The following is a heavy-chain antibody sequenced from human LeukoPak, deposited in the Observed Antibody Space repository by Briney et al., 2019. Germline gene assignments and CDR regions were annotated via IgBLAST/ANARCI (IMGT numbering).Heavy chain of an antibody. J-gene: IGHJ4*02. CDR1: GYTFTSHC. D-gene: IGHD3/OR15-3a*01. V-gene: IGHV5-51*01. CDR3: ARRTAYYGWDVDY. Sequence: GDSPKIPRGGSGYTFTSHCNVWVRQVPGEGPEWMGFIYPGESATRYSPPFQGQVTFSADNSISTAYLQWSSLKASDTAIYYCARRTAYYGWDVDYWGQGTLAIVSS. CDR2: IYPGESAT.